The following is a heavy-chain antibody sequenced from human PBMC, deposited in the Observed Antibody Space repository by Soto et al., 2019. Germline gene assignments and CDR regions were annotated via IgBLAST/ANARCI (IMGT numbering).Heavy chain of an antibody. CDR2: ISYNGTT. D-gene: IGHD6-25*01. CDR3: ASYRSGYNETFDS. J-gene: IGHJ4*02. V-gene: IGHV4-59*01. Sequence: SETQSLTCSAAGGSRNADYWTWIRQPPRKSQEWLGHISYNGTTNYNPSLKSRVTMSVDTSTNKTSLKLSSVTVADTAIYYCASYRSGYNETFDSWGQGTLVTVSS. CDR1: GGSRNADY.